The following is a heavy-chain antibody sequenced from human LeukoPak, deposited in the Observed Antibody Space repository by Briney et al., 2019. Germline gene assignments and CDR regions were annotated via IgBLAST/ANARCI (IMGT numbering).Heavy chain of an antibody. D-gene: IGHD1-1*01. V-gene: IGHV1-8*03. CDR1: GYTFTTYD. Sequence: ASVKVSCKASGYTFTTYDINWVRQAPGQGLEWMGWMNPNSGNTGYAQKFHGRVTFTRITSINTAYMELSSLRSHDTAVYYCARANWNGPNWFDPWGQGTLVTVSS. J-gene: IGHJ5*02. CDR2: MNPNSGNT. CDR3: ARANWNGPNWFDP.